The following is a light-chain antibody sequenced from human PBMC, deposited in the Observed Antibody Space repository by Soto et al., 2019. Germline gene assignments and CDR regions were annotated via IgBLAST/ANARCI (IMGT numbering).Light chain of an antibody. CDR1: QDMSNY. CDR3: QRLSHA. CDR2: AAS. J-gene: IGKJ4*01. V-gene: IGKV1-9*01. Sequence: IQLTQSPSSLSASVGDRGTITCRASQDMSNYLAWYQQKPGKVPKLLIYAASTLQSGVPSRFSGSGSGTDFTLTXSSLQPDDFATYYCQRLSHAFGGGTKVDTK.